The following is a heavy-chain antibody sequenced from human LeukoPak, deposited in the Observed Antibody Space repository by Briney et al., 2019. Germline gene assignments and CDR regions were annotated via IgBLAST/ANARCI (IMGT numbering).Heavy chain of an antibody. CDR3: AKRDCSGGSCHKFDYYYYMDV. CDR2: ISGSGGST. CDR1: GFTFSSYA. Sequence: GGSLRLSCAASGFTFSSYAMSWVRQAPGKGLEWVSAISGSGGSTYYADSVKGRFTISRDNSKNTLYLQVNSLRAEDTAVYYCAKRDCSGGSCHKFDYYYYMDVWGKGTTVTVSS. D-gene: IGHD2-15*01. J-gene: IGHJ6*03. V-gene: IGHV3-23*01.